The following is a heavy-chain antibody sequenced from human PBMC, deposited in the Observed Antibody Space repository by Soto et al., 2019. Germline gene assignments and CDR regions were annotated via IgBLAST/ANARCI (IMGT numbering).Heavy chain of an antibody. CDR1: GYTLTELS. J-gene: IGHJ5*02. Sequence: ASVKVSCKVSGYTLTELSMHWVRQAPGQGLEWMGWMNPNSGNTAYAQKFQGRVTMTRNTSISTAYMELSSLRSEDTAVYYCARLKQDYAVAWGQGTLVTVSS. CDR3: ARLKQDYAVA. CDR2: MNPNSGNT. V-gene: IGHV1-8*01. D-gene: IGHD3-16*01.